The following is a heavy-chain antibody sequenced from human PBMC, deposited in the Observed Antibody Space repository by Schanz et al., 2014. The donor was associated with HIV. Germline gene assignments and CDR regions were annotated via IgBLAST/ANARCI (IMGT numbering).Heavy chain of an antibody. CDR1: GFTFDDYA. D-gene: IGHD2-8*01. J-gene: IGHJ4*02. V-gene: IGHV3-66*01. Sequence: EVQLVESGGGLVQPGRSLRLSCAASGFTFDDYAMHWVRQAPGKGLEWVSVISGGGNTYYADSVKGRFTVSRDKSNNTLYLEMSSLRVEDTAIYYCARATRGIGYCTNGVCYGEDQWGQGTLVTVSS. CDR3: ARATRGIGYCTNGVCYGEDQ. CDR2: ISGGGNT.